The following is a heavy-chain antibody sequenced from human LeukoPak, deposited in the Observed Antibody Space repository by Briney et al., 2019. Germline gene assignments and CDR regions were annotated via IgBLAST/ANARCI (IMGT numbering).Heavy chain of an antibody. V-gene: IGHV3-74*01. J-gene: IGHJ4*02. D-gene: IGHD6-13*01. CDR2: ISSGGSST. Sequence: GGSLRLSCAASGFTFSNYWMHWVRQAPGKGLVWVSRISSGGSSTAYADSVKGRFTISRDNAKNTLYLQMNSLRADDTAVYYCAKGEYSASWYSYWGQGTLVTVSS. CDR3: AKGEYSASWYSY. CDR1: GFTFSNYW.